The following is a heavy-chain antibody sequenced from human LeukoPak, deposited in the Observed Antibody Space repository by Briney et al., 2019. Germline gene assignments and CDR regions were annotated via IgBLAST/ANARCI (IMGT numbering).Heavy chain of an antibody. Sequence: PGGSLRLSCAASGFTFSAFAMSWVRQAPGKGLQWVSAISATGGTTYYADSVKGRFTSSRDNSKNVLYLQLSSLRVEDTAVYYCARDATVTTHYYGLDVWGQGTTVTVSS. CDR3: ARDATVTTHYYGLDV. CDR2: ISATGGTT. D-gene: IGHD4-17*01. V-gene: IGHV3-23*01. J-gene: IGHJ6*02. CDR1: GFTFSAFA.